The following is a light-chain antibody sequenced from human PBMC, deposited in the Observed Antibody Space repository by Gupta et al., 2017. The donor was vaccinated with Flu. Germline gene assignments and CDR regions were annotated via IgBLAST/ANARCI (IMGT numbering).Light chain of an antibody. V-gene: IGKV2-28*01. Sequence: DVVMTQSPLSLPVTPGEPASISCRSSQSLLHSNGYNYLDWYLQKPGQSPKLLIYLGSNRASGVPDRFSGSASGTDFTLKISRVEAEDVGVYYCMQSLHIPASFGGGTKVEIK. J-gene: IGKJ4*01. CDR3: MQSLHIPAS. CDR2: LGS. CDR1: QSLLHSNGYNY.